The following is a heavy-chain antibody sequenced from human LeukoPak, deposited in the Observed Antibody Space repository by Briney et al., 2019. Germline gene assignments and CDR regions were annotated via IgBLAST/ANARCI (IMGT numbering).Heavy chain of an antibody. CDR3: ARALLGGVIAAFAY. V-gene: IGHV3-30-3*02. Sequence: PGGSLRLSCAASGFTFSSYARHWVRQAPGKGLEWVAVISYDGSNKYYADSVKGRFTISRDNSKNTLYLQMNSLRAEDTAVYYCARALLGGVIAAFAYWGQGTLVTVSS. CDR2: ISYDGSNK. D-gene: IGHD3-16*02. CDR1: GFTFSSYA. J-gene: IGHJ4*02.